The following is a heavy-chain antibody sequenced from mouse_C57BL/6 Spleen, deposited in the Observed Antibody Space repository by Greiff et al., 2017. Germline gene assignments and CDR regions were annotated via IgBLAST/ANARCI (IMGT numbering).Heavy chain of an antibody. CDR1: GFTFSSYA. CDR3: ASPYYYGSSYGFAY. V-gene: IGHV5-4*03. Sequence: EVKVVESGGGLVKPGGSLKLSCAASGFTFSSYAMSWVRQTPEKRLEWVATISDGGSYTYYPDNVKGRFTISRDNAKNNLYLQMGHLKSEDTAMYYCASPYYYGSSYGFAYWGQGTLVTVSA. D-gene: IGHD1-1*01. J-gene: IGHJ3*01. CDR2: ISDGGSYT.